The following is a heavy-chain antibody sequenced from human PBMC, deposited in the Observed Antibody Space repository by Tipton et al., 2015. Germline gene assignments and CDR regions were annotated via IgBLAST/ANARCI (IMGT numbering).Heavy chain of an antibody. CDR2: IYHSGTT. Sequence: TLSLTCSLSGGSFYTYYGTWIRQPPGQGLEWIGEIYHSGTTNYNPSLRGRFTISLRTPKNQLSLKADSVTAADTAIYYCARGGSPIIEMAYHHYGLDVWGQGTTVTVSS. CDR3: ARGGSPIIEMAYHHYGLDV. CDR1: GGSFYTYY. V-gene: IGHV4-34*01. D-gene: IGHD5-24*01. J-gene: IGHJ6*02.